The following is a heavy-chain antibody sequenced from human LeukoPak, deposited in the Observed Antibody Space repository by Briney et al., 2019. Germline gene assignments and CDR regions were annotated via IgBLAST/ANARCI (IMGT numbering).Heavy chain of an antibody. Sequence: PSETLSLTCTVSGGSISSSSYYWGWIRQPPGKGLEWIGSIYYSGSTFYNPSLKSRVTISVDTSKNQFSLSLHSVTAADTAVYYCARDRRALSGSDYNVNWYFDLWGRGTLVTVSS. J-gene: IGHJ2*01. D-gene: IGHD3-10*01. CDR2: IYYSGST. CDR1: GGSISSSSYY. CDR3: ARDRRALSGSDYNVNWYFDL. V-gene: IGHV4-39*07.